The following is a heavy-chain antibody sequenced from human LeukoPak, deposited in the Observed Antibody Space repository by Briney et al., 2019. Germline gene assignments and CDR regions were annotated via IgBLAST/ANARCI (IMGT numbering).Heavy chain of an antibody. J-gene: IGHJ4*02. CDR1: GGSISSSSYY. CDR3: ARRSMTTVTD. D-gene: IGHD4-17*01. CDR2: IYYSGST. V-gene: IGHV4-39*01. Sequence: PSETLSLTCSVSGGSISSSSYYWGWIRQPPGKGLGWIGSIYYSGSTYHNPSLKSRVTISVDTSKNQFSLKLSSVTAADTAAYYCARRSMTTVTDWGQGTLVTVSS.